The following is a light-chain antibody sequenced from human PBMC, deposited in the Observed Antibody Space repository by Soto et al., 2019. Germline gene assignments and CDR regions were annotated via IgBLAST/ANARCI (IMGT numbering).Light chain of an antibody. J-gene: IGKJ2*01. CDR1: QSISSW. CDR2: DAS. CDR3: QQYNSYLYT. V-gene: IGKV1-5*01. Sequence: DVQMTQSPSTLSASVGDRVTITCRASQSISSWLAWYQQKPGKAPKLLIYDASSLESGVPSRFSGSGSGTEFTLTTSSLQPDDFATYYCQQYNSYLYTFGQGTKVDIK.